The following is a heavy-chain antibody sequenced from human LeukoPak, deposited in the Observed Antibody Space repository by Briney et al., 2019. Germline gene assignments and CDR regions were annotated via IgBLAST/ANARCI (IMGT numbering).Heavy chain of an antibody. CDR1: GGSISSSSYY. D-gene: IGHD6-13*01. CDR3: ARLSGYSSSCVDY. V-gene: IGHV4-39*01. CDR2: IYYSGST. J-gene: IGHJ4*02. Sequence: SETLSLTCTVSGGSISSSSYYWGWIRQPPGKGLEWIGSIYYSGSTYYNPSLKSRVTISVDTSKNQFSLKLSSVTAADTAVYYCARLSGYSSSCVDYWAQGTLVTVSS.